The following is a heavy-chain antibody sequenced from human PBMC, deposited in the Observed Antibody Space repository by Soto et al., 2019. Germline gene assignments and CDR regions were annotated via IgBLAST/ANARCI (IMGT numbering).Heavy chain of an antibody. CDR2: ISYDGSNK. J-gene: IGHJ6*02. V-gene: IGHV3-30*18. CDR3: AKGWYYDSSGYYPYGMDV. D-gene: IGHD3-22*01. Sequence: PGGSLRLSCAASGFTFSSYGMHLVRQAPGKGLEWVAVISYDGSNKYYADSVKGRFTISRDNSKNTLYLQMNSLRAEDTAVYYCAKGWYYDSSGYYPYGMDVWGQGTTVTVSS. CDR1: GFTFSSYG.